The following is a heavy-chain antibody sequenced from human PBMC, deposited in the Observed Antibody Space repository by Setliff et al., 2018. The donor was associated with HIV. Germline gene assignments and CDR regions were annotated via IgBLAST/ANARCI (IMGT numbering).Heavy chain of an antibody. D-gene: IGHD2-15*01. CDR1: EFTFSDYY. CDR3: ARDRAYCSSGSCYRPLVYYFYYMDV. J-gene: IGHJ6*03. CDR2: VRPYNADK. V-gene: IGHV1-2*02. Sequence: ASVKVSCKASEFTFSDYYMHWVRQAPGQGLEWMGWVRPYNADKNYAQKFQGRVTMTSDTSISTAYLELSGLTSGDTAIYYCARDRAYCSSGSCYRPLVYYFYYMDVWGTGTTVTVSS.